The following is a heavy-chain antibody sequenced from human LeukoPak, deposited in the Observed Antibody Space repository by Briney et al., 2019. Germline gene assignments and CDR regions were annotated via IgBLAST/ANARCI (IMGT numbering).Heavy chain of an antibody. Sequence: GGSLRLSCAASGFTFSRYSMSWARQAPGKGLEWGSDISGSGGSTYYADSVKGRFTISRDNSKNTLYLQMNSLRAEDTAVYYCAKEGIVLMVYDYWGQGTLVTVSS. D-gene: IGHD2-8*01. V-gene: IGHV3-23*01. J-gene: IGHJ4*02. CDR2: ISGSGGST. CDR3: AKEGIVLMVYDY. CDR1: GFTFSRYS.